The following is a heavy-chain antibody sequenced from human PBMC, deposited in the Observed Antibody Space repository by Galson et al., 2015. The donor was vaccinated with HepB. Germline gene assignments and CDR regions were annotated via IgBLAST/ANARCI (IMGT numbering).Heavy chain of an antibody. J-gene: IGHJ4*02. CDR1: GFTFSSYG. CDR3: AKVLSVVGAMLDY. CDR2: ISYDGSNK. V-gene: IGHV3-30*18. D-gene: IGHD1-26*01. Sequence: SLRLSCAASGFTFSSYGMHWVRQAPGKGLEWVAVISYDGSNKYYADSVKGRFTISRDNSKNTLYLQMNSLRAEDTAVYYCAKVLSVVGAMLDYWGQGTLVTVSS.